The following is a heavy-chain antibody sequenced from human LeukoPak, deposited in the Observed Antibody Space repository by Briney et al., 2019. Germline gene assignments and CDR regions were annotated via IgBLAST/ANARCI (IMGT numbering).Heavy chain of an antibody. CDR3: ARGPESGYDDCYYYGMVV. CDR1: CGTISSSSYY. Sequence: SETLSLTCTVSCGTISSSSYYWGWIRQPPGRGLDWIESIYYSGSTYYNPSLKSRVTISVDTSKTQFSLKLSSVTAADTAVYYCARGPESGYDDCYYYGMVVWGQRTTVTVSS. V-gene: IGHV4-39*07. J-gene: IGHJ6*02. D-gene: IGHD5-12*01. CDR2: IYYSGST.